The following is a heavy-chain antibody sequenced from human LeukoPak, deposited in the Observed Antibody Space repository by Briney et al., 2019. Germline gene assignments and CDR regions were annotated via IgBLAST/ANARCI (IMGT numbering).Heavy chain of an antibody. D-gene: IGHD3-10*01. CDR2: IYYSGST. CDR3: ARRYGSGSSGTFDY. Sequence: SSETLSLTCTVSGGSISSYYWSWIRQPPGKGLEWIGYIYYSGSTNYNPSLKSRVTISVDTSKNQFSLKLSSVTAADTAVYYCARRYGSGSSGTFDYWGQGTLVTVSS. V-gene: IGHV4-59*01. CDR1: GGSISSYY. J-gene: IGHJ4*02.